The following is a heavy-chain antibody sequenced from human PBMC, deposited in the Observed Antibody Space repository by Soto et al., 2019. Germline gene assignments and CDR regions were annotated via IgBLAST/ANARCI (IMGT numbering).Heavy chain of an antibody. Sequence: QVQLQQWGAGLLKPSETLSLTCAVYGGSFSGYYWSWIRQPPGKGLEWIGEINHSGSTNYNPSLKRRVIISVVTSKNQFSLKLSSVTAADTAVYYCARVKTTQYCSGGSCYWRYFDLWGRGTLVTVSS. J-gene: IGHJ2*01. CDR2: INHSGST. CDR3: ARVKTTQYCSGGSCYWRYFDL. CDR1: GGSFSGYY. D-gene: IGHD2-15*01. V-gene: IGHV4-34*01.